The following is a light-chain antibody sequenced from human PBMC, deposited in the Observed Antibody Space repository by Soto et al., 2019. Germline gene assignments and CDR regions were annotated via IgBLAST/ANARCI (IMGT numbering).Light chain of an antibody. CDR1: SSDVGGYNY. CDR3: SSYIRSSTRV. J-gene: IGLJ1*01. Sequence: QSALTQPASVSGSPGQSITISCTGTSSDVGGYNYVSWYQQHPGKAPKLMIYDVSNRPSGVSNRFSGSNSGNTASLTISGHQAEDEADYFCSSYIRSSTRVFGTGPKLTVL. CDR2: DVS. V-gene: IGLV2-14*01.